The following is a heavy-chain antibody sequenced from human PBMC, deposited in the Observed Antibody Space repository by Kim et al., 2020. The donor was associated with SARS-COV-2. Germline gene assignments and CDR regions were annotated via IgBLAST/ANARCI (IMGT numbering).Heavy chain of an antibody. D-gene: IGHD4-17*01. J-gene: IGHJ4*02. V-gene: IGHV3-30*01. CDR3: AREDDDYGDYDY. Sequence: YYADSVKGRFTISRDNSKNTLYLQMNSLRAEDTAVYYCAREDDDYGDYDYWGQGTLVTVSS.